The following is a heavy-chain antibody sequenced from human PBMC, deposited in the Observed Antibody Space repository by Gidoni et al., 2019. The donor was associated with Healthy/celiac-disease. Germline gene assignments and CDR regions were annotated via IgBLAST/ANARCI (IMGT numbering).Heavy chain of an antibody. Sequence: QLQLQESGPGLVKPSETLSLTCTVSGGSISSSSYYWGWIRQPPGKGLEWIGSIYYSGSTYYNPSLKSRVTISVDTSKNQFSLKLSSVTAADTAVYYCARTRRLWFGELLYPDAFDIWGQGTMVTVSS. CDR1: GGSISSSSYY. J-gene: IGHJ3*02. V-gene: IGHV4-39*01. CDR2: IYYSGST. D-gene: IGHD3-10*01. CDR3: ARTRRLWFGELLYPDAFDI.